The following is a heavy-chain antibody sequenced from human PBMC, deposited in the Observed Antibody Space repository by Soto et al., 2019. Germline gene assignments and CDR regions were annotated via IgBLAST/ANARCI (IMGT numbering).Heavy chain of an antibody. CDR1: GGSISSGGYS. D-gene: IGHD1-26*01. V-gene: IGHV4-61*08. CDR2: IYYSGST. CDR3: AREPTI. Sequence: SETLSLTCAVSGGSISSGGYSWSWIRQPPGKGLEWIGYIYYSGSTNYNPSLKSRVTISVDTSKNQFSLKLSSVTAADTAVYYCAREPTIWGQGTLVTVSS. J-gene: IGHJ4*02.